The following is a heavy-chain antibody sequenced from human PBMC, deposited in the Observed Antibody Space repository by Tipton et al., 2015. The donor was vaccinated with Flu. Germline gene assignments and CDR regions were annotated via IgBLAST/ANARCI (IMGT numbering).Heavy chain of an antibody. CDR3: ARTYGPFNWFGP. D-gene: IGHD3-10*01. J-gene: IGHJ5*02. CDR1: DYSISSGYY. Sequence: GLVKPSETLSLICAVSDYSISSGYYWGWIRQPPGKGLEWIGCISHRGRTYYNPSLKSRVTISVDTAKNQFSQRLSSVTAADTAVYYCARTYGPFNWFGPWGQGTLVTVSS. CDR2: ISHRGRT. V-gene: IGHV4-38-2*01.